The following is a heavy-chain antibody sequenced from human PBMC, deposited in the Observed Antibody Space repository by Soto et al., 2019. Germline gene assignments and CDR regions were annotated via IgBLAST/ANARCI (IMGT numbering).Heavy chain of an antibody. CDR2: IYSGGST. D-gene: IGHD6-13*01. J-gene: IGHJ4*02. CDR3: ARDAGYSSPMYYFDY. V-gene: IGHV3-53*01. Sequence: GGSLRLSCAASGFTVSSNYMSWVRQAPGKGLEWVSVIYSGGSTYYADSVKGRFTISRDNSKNTLYLQMNSLRAEDTAVYYCARDAGYSSPMYYFDYWGQGTLVTVS. CDR1: GFTVSSNY.